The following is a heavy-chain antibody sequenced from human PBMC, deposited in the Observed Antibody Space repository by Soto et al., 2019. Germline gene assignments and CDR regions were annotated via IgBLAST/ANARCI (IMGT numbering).Heavy chain of an antibody. CDR2: ISGSGGST. CDR1: GFTFSSYA. Sequence: GSLRLSCAASGFTFSSYAMSWVRQAPGKGLEWVSAISGSGGSTYYADSVKGRFTISRDNSKNTLYLQMNSLRAEDTAVYYCANTLDSSSWFWVDYWGQGTLVTVSS. V-gene: IGHV3-23*01. J-gene: IGHJ4*02. CDR3: ANTLDSSSWFWVDY. D-gene: IGHD6-13*01.